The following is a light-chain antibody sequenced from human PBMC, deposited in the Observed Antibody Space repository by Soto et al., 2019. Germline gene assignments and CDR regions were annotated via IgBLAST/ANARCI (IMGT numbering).Light chain of an antibody. Sequence: EIVLRQSPGTLSLSPGERATLSCRASQSVSSSYLVWYQQKPGQAPRLLIYDASNRATGIAARFSGSGSGTDFSLIISSLEPEDAAVYYCQQRSNWITFGQGTRLEIK. CDR3: QQRSNWIT. V-gene: IGKV3D-20*02. J-gene: IGKJ5*01. CDR2: DAS. CDR1: QSVSSSY.